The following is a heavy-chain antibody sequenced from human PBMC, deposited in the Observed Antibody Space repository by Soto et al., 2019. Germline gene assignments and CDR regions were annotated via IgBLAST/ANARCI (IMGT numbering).Heavy chain of an antibody. V-gene: IGHV1-46*03. CDR2: INPSGGST. CDR3: ARGFPGGSPRKNFDY. D-gene: IGHD3-16*01. CDR1: GYTFTSYY. J-gene: IGHJ4*02. Sequence: ASVKVSCKASGYTFTSYYMHWVRQAPGQGLEWMGKINPSGGSTSFAQKFQGRVTMTRDTSTSKVYMELSSLSSEDTAVYYCARGFPGGSPRKNFDYWGQGTLVTVSS.